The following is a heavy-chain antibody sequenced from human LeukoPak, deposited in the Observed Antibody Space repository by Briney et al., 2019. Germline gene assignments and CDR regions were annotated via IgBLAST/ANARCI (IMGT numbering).Heavy chain of an antibody. CDR3: AKTKDVGSGWYSFDY. V-gene: IGHV3-9*01. J-gene: IGHJ4*02. CDR1: GFTFDDHA. Sequence: GGSLRLSCAASGFTFDDHAMHWVRQAPGKGLEWVSGISWNTVAIGYADSVKGRFTISRDNAKNSLYLQMNSLRPEDTALYYCAKTKDVGSGWYSFDYWGQGTLVTVSS. CDR2: ISWNTVAI. D-gene: IGHD6-19*01.